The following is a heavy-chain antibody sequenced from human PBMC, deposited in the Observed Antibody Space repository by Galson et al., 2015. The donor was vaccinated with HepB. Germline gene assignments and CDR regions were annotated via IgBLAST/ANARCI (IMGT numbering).Heavy chain of an antibody. CDR2: ISAPGTTT. V-gene: IGHV3-23*01. J-gene: IGHJ4*02. CDR3: AKSGGRWGSRWAHFDS. Sequence: SLRLSCAASGFTFSGRAMSWVRQGPGKGLEWVTGISAPGTTTYYTDSVKGRFTISRDNSKTTVYLQMNSLRAEDTAIYYCAKSGGRWGSRWAHFDSWGQGTLVIVSS. CDR1: GFTFSGRA. D-gene: IGHD6-13*01.